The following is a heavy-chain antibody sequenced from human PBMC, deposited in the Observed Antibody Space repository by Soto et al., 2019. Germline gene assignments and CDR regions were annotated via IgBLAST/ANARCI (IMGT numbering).Heavy chain of an antibody. Sequence: GGSLRLSCAASGFPFSGYVMNWVRQAPGKGLEWVSYIGSSSSSSTIYYADSVKGRFTVSRDSARTSLFLQMNSLRDEDTAVYYCARTLRAGGNYFLDYWGLGTQVTVSS. J-gene: IGHJ4*02. CDR3: ARTLRAGGNYFLDY. CDR2: IGSSSSSSTI. D-gene: IGHD1-26*01. V-gene: IGHV3-48*02. CDR1: GFPFSGYV.